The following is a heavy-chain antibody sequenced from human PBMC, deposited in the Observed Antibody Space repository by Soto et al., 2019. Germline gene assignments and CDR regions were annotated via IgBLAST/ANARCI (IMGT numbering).Heavy chain of an antibody. J-gene: IGHJ6*02. CDR2: INHSGST. V-gene: IGHV4-34*01. Sequence: SETLSVTCAVYGGSFSGYYLSWIRQPPGKGLEWIGEINHSGSTNYNSSLKSRVTISVDTSKNQFSLKLSSVTAADTAVYYCAGGYYGMDVWGQGTTVTVSS. CDR3: AGGYYGMDV. CDR1: GGSFSGYY.